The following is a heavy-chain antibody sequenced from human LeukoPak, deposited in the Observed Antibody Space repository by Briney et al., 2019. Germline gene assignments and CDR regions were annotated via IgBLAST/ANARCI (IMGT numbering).Heavy chain of an antibody. V-gene: IGHV3-21*01. CDR2: ISSSSSYI. D-gene: IGHD3-10*01. CDR1: GFTFSSYS. Sequence: GGSLRLSCAASGFTFSSYSMTWVRQAPGKGLEWVSSISSSSSYIYYADSVKGRFTISRDNAKNSLYLQMNSLRAEDTAVYYCARGNYGSGSYPPDYYYYGMDVWGQGTTVTVSS. J-gene: IGHJ6*02. CDR3: ARGNYGSGSYPPDYYYYGMDV.